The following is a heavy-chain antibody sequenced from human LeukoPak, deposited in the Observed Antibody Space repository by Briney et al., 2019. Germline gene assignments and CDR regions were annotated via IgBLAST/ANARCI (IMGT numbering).Heavy chain of an antibody. D-gene: IGHD3-22*01. CDR3: AIGEYYDSSGYYPEYFQH. CDR2: IYYSGST. J-gene: IGHJ1*01. CDR1: GGSISSGGYY. Sequence: SETPSLTCTVSGGSISSGGYYWSWIRQHPGKGLEWIGYIYYSGSTYYNPSLKSRVTISVDTSKNQFSLKLSSVTAADTAVYYCAIGEYYDSSGYYPEYFQHRGQGTLVTVSS. V-gene: IGHV4-31*03.